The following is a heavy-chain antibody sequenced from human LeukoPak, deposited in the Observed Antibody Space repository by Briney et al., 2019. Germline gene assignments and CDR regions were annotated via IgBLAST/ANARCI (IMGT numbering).Heavy chain of an antibody. D-gene: IGHD3-10*01. CDR3: ARRRWGYGSGSYDY. J-gene: IGHJ4*02. Sequence: SETLSLTCAVYGGSFSDYYWSWIRQPPGKGLEWIGEINHSGSTTNYNPSLKNRVTISVDTSKKQFSLKLSSVTAADTAVYYCARRRWGYGSGSYDYWGQGTLVTVSS. V-gene: IGHV4-34*01. CDR1: GGSFSDYY. CDR2: INHSGSTT.